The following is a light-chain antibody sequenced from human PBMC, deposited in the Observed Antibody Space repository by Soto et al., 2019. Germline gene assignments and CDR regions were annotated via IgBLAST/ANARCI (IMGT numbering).Light chain of an antibody. CDR1: NSNIGAGYD. V-gene: IGLV1-40*01. CDR2: ANI. J-gene: IGLJ3*02. Sequence: QSVLTQPPSVSGAPGQRVSISCTGSNSNIGAGYDVNWYQQLPGTAPKLLIYANIDRPSGVPDRFSGSKSGASAFLVITGLQAEDEAEYYCQSYDSSLSGSRVFGGGTKLTVL. CDR3: QSYDSSLSGSRV.